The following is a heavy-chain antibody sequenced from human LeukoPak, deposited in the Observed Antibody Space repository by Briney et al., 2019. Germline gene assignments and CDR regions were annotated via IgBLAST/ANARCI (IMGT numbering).Heavy chain of an antibody. V-gene: IGHV3-11*04. CDR1: GFTFSDYY. J-gene: IGHJ4*02. CDR2: ISSSGSTI. CDR3: ARDPTEMAPILFDY. Sequence: GGSLRLSCAASGFTFSDYYMSWIRQAPGKGLEWVSYISSSGSTIYYADSVKGRFTISRDNAKNSLYLQMNSLRAEDTAVYYCARDPTEMAPILFDYWGQGTLVTVSS. D-gene: IGHD5-24*01.